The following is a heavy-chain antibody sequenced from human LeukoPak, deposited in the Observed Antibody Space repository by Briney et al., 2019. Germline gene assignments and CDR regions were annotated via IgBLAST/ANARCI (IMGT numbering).Heavy chain of an antibody. CDR3: ARDGGENSYGSDAFDI. CDR1: GYTFTSYG. Sequence: GASVKVSCKASGYTFTSYGISWVRQAPGQGLEWMGWISAYNGNTNYAQKLQGRVTMTTDTSTSTAYMELRSLRSDDTAVYYCARDGGENSYGSDAFDIWGQGTMVTVSS. D-gene: IGHD5-18*01. J-gene: IGHJ3*02. CDR2: ISAYNGNT. V-gene: IGHV1-18*01.